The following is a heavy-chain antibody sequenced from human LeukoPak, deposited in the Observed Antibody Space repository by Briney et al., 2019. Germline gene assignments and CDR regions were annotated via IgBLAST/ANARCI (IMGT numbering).Heavy chain of an antibody. V-gene: IGHV3-23*01. Sequence: GGSLRLSCAASGFTFSSYAMTWVRQAPGKGLEWVSAISGSGGSTYYADSVKGRFTISRDKSKNMLYLQMNSLRAEDTAVYYCAKDRGGGGWYFDYWGQGTLVTVSS. CDR2: ISGSGGST. CDR3: AKDRGGGGWYFDY. CDR1: GFTFSSYA. J-gene: IGHJ4*02. D-gene: IGHD6-19*01.